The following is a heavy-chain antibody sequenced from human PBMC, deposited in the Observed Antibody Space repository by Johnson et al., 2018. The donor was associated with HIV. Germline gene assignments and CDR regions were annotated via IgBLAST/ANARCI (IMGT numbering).Heavy chain of an antibody. J-gene: IGHJ3*01. D-gene: IGHD6-19*01. V-gene: IGHV3-66*02. CDR1: GFTVSSNY. CDR2: INWNGGST. Sequence: VQLVESGGGLVQPGGSLRLSCAASGFTVSSNYMSWVRQAPGKGLEWVSGINWNGGSTGYADSVKVRFTISRDNSKNTLYLQMNSLRADDTALYYCARDPAYSSTWEGAFDVWGQGTMVTVSS. CDR3: ARDPAYSSTWEGAFDV.